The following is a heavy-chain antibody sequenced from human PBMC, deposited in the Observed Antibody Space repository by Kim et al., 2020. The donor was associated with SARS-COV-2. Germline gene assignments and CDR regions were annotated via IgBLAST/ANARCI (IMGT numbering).Heavy chain of an antibody. CDR1: GFTFSSYA. CDR2: ISGSGGST. J-gene: IGHJ6*02. CDR3: AKDGCGDYFGGPTTILYYYYGMDV. D-gene: IGHD2-21*02. V-gene: IGHV3-23*01. Sequence: GGSLRLSCAASGFTFSSYAMSWVRQAPGKGLEWVSAISGSGGSTYYADSVKGRFTISRDNSKNTLYLQMNSLRAEDTAVYYCAKDGCGDYFGGPTTILYYYYGMDVWGQGTTVTVSS.